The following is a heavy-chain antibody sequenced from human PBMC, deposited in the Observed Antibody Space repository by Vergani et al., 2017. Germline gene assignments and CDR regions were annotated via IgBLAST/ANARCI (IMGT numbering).Heavy chain of an antibody. Sequence: EVQLVESGGGLVKPGGSLRLSCAASGFTFSSHSMNWVRQAPGKGLEWVSSISSSSSYIYYADSVKGRFTISRDNSKNTLYLQMNSRRAEDTAVYYFAKSACIAAAGQNCFDPWGQGTLVTVSS. D-gene: IGHD6-13*01. V-gene: IGHV3-21*04. J-gene: IGHJ5*02. CDR2: ISSSSSYI. CDR1: GFTFSSHS. CDR3: AKSACIAAAGQNCFDP.